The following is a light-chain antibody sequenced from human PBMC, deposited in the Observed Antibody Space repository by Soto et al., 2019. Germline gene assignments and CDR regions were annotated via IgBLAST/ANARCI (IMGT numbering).Light chain of an antibody. CDR2: GAS. Sequence: ERVSTQSPGTLSLSPGQRATLSCRASQSVSSNYLAWYQQKPGQAPRLLIYGASTRATGIPDRFSGSGSGTDFTLTISRLEPEDSAVYYCQQYGSSPTWTFGQGTKVDIK. CDR3: QQYGSSPTWT. CDR1: QSVSSNY. V-gene: IGKV3-20*01. J-gene: IGKJ1*01.